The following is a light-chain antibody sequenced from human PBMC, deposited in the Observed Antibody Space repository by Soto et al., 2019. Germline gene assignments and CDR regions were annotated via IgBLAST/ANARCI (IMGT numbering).Light chain of an antibody. Sequence: MQVTQSPSSLAASVGDRVTITCRTSQNIGRYLNWYQQKPGKAPKLLIYAASSLQSGVPSRFSASGSATDFILTITSLQPEDFAIYYCQQSYSTPPTFGGGTRVEI. J-gene: IGKJ4*01. CDR2: AAS. V-gene: IGKV1-39*01. CDR3: QQSYSTPPT. CDR1: QNIGRY.